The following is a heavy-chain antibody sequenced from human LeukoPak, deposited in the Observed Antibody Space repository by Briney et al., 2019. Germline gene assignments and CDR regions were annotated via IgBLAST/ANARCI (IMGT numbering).Heavy chain of an antibody. J-gene: IGHJ5*02. CDR1: GGTFSSYA. D-gene: IGHD1-7*01. V-gene: IGHV1-69*05. CDR2: IIPIFGTA. Sequence: SVKVSCKASGGTFSSYAISWVRQAPGQGLEWMGGIIPIFGTANYAQKFQGRVTITMDESTSTAYMELSSLRSEDTAVYYCARDNYAGANWFDPWGQGTLVTVSS. CDR3: ARDNYAGANWFDP.